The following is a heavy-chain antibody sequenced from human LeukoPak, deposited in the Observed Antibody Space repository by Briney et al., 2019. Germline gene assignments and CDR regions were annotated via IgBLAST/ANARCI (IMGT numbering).Heavy chain of an antibody. Sequence: PSETLSLTCTVSGGSISSSSYYWGWIRQPPGKGLEWIGSIYYSGSTYYNPSLKSRVTISVDTSKNQFSLKLSSVAAADTAVYYCARDIRYYDILTGSPGYYYYYYMDVWGKGTTVTISS. V-gene: IGHV4-39*07. J-gene: IGHJ6*03. CDR2: IYYSGST. CDR1: GGSISSSSYY. CDR3: ARDIRYYDILTGSPGYYYYYYMDV. D-gene: IGHD3-9*01.